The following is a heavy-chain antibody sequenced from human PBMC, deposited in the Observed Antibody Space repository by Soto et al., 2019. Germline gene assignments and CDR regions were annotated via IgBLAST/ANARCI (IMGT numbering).Heavy chain of an antibody. Sequence: QVQLQESGPGLVKPSQTLSLTCTVSGGSISSGDYYWSWIRQPPGKGLEWIGYIYYSGSTYYNPSLKSRVTISVDTSKNQFSLKLSSVTAADTAVYYCARERKVVVPAATPMRAFDIWGQGTMVTVSS. CDR3: ARERKVVVPAATPMRAFDI. CDR2: IYYSGST. D-gene: IGHD2-2*01. V-gene: IGHV4-30-4*01. J-gene: IGHJ3*02. CDR1: GGSISSGDYY.